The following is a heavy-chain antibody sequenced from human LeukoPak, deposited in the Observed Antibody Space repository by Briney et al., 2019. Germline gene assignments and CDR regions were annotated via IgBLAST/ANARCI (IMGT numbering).Heavy chain of an antibody. D-gene: IGHD1-14*01. CDR2: IFPGYSDT. J-gene: IGHJ5*02. CDR3: ARQPGSGA. CDR1: GYSFSGYW. V-gene: IGHV5-51*01. Sequence: PGESLKISCKASGYSFSGYWIAWVRQMPGKGLEWMGIIFPGYSDTRYSPSFQGQVTISADKATSTVYLQWRTLRASDSAMYYCARQPGSGAWGQGTLVTVSS.